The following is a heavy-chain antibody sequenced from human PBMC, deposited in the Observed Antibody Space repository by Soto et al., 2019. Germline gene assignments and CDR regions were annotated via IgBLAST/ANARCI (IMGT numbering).Heavy chain of an antibody. D-gene: IGHD1-26*01. CDR1: GFTFSSYG. Sequence: GGSLRLSCAASGFTFSSYGMHWVRQAPGKGLEWVAVISYDGSNKYYADSVKGRFTISRDNSKNTLYLQMNSLRAEDTAVYYCAKDWSREEWEHYWGQGTLVTVSS. J-gene: IGHJ4*02. CDR3: AKDWSREEWEHY. CDR2: ISYDGSNK. V-gene: IGHV3-30*18.